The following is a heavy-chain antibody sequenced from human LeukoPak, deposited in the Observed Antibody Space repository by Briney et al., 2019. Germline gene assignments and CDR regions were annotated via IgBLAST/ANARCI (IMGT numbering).Heavy chain of an antibody. D-gene: IGHD1-26*01. V-gene: IGHV3-7*01. Sequence: PGGSMRLSCAASGFTFSSYGMRWVRQAPGKGLEWVANIKQDGSEKNYVDSVTGRFTISRDNANNSLYLQMNSLRAEDTAVYYCARDGSGSYYAYWGQGTLVTVSS. CDR3: ARDGSGSYYAY. CDR2: IKQDGSEK. J-gene: IGHJ4*02. CDR1: GFTFSSYG.